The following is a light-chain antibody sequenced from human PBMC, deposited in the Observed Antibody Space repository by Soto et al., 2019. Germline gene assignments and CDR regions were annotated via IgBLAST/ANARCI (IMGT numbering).Light chain of an antibody. J-gene: IGKJ1*01. CDR2: AAS. CDR1: QTISSY. V-gene: IGKV1-39*01. CDR3: QPGGTNPPWT. Sequence: DIQMTQSPSSLSASVGDRVTITCRASQTISSYLNWYQQKPGKAPKLLIYAASSLQSGVPSRFSGSGSGTDFTLTINSLQPEDFATYYCQPGGTNPPWTVGQGTKVDIK.